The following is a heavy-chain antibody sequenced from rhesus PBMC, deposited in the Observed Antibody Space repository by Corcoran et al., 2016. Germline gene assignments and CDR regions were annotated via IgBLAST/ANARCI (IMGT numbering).Heavy chain of an antibody. CDR1: GFSLTNSGMG. V-gene: IGHV2-174*01. D-gene: IGHD5-24*01. Sequence: QVTLKESGPALVKPTQTLTLTCTFSGFSLTNSGMGVGGIRQPPGKALEWLALIYGDDVKRYSTSLKSRLTISKDTSKNQVVLTMTNMDPVDTATYYCARAKSGYSYLDYWGQGVLVTVSS. CDR3: ARAKSGYSYLDY. J-gene: IGHJ4*01. CDR2: IYGDDVK.